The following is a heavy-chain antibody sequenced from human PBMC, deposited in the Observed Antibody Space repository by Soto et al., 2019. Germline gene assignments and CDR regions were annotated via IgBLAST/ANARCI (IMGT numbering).Heavy chain of an antibody. CDR3: ARSGDNWNYSRDPRSEYYMDV. J-gene: IGHJ6*03. V-gene: IGHV1-3*01. Sequence: QVQLVQSGAEVKKPGASVKVSCKASGYTFTSYAMHWVRQAPGQRLEWMGWINAGNGNTKYSQKFQGRVTITRDTSASTAYMELSSLRSEDTAVYYCARSGDNWNYSRDPRSEYYMDVWGKGTTVTVSS. CDR2: INAGNGNT. CDR1: GYTFTSYA. D-gene: IGHD1-7*01.